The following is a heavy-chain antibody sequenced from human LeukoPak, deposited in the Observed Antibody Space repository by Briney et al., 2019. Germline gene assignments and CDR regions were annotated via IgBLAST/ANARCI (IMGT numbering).Heavy chain of an antibody. Sequence: PSETLSLTCTVSGGSISSGDYYWSWIRQPPGKGLEWIGYIYYSGSTYYNPSLKSRVTISVDTSKNQFSLKLSSVTAADTAVYYCARDLSGSLNWFDPWGQGTLVTVSS. J-gene: IGHJ5*02. CDR1: GGSISSGDYY. CDR2: IYYSGST. V-gene: IGHV4-30-4*01. D-gene: IGHD5-12*01. CDR3: ARDLSGSLNWFDP.